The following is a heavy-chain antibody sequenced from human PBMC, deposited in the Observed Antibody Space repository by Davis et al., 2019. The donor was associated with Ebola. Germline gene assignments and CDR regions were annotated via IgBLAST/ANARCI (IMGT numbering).Heavy chain of an antibody. CDR3: AKIGGYCSGGSCYFQGDYYYYYGMDV. Sequence: PGGSLRLSCAASGFTFSSYAMSWVRQAPGKGLEWVSAISGSGGSTYYADSVKGRFTISRDNSKNTLYLQMNSLRAEDTAVYYCAKIGGYCSGGSCYFQGDYYYYYGMDVWGQGTTVTVSS. CDR2: ISGSGGST. J-gene: IGHJ6*02. D-gene: IGHD2-15*01. CDR1: GFTFSSYA. V-gene: IGHV3-23*01.